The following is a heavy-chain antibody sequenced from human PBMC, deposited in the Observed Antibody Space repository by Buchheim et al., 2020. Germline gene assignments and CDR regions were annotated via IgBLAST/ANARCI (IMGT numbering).Heavy chain of an antibody. Sequence: EVQLLESGGGLVQPGGSLRLSCAASGFTFSSFAMSWVRQAPGKGLEWVSAISGGGGNTYYTDSVQGRFTISRDNSMNTLYLQMNSLRAEDTAVYYCAKTPLWGSGPSFFEYWGQGTL. D-gene: IGHD7-27*01. CDR3: AKTPLWGSGPSFFEY. CDR1: GFTFSSFA. CDR2: ISGGGGNT. J-gene: IGHJ4*02. V-gene: IGHV3-23*01.